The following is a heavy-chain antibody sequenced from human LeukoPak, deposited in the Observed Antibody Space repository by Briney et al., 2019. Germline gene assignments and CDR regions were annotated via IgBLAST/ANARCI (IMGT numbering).Heavy chain of an antibody. CDR3: ARERSCTDGLCYSYFDH. CDR1: GFIFSTYS. J-gene: IGHJ4*02. V-gene: IGHV3-21*01. Sequence: GGSLRLSCAASGFIFSTYSMNWVRQAPGKGLEWVSSITSSSRFIYYADSVKGRLTISRDIAKNSLFLQMNSLRDEDTAVSYCARERSCTDGLCYSYFDHWGQGTLVTVSS. D-gene: IGHD2-8*01. CDR2: ITSSSRFI.